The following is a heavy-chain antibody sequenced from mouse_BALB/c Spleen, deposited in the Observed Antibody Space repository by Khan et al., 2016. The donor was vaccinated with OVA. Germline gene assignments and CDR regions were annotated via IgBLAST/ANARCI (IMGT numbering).Heavy chain of an antibody. CDR3: ARLEDK. V-gene: IGHV2-9*02. CDR1: GFSLTSYG. CDR2: IWAGGST. J-gene: IGHJ2*01. Sequence: QVQLKQSGPGLVAPSPSLSITCTVSGFSLTSYGVPWVRQPPGTGLEWLGVIWAGGSTNYNSALMSRPSISKANSKSQVFLKLNSLQTDDTAMYYCARLEDKWGQGTTRTVSS.